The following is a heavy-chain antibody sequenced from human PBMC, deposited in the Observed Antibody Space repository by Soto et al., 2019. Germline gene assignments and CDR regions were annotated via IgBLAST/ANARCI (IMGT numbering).Heavy chain of an antibody. Sequence: EVQLVESGGGLVQPGGSLRLSCAASGFTFSSYAMHWVRQAPGKGLEYVSAISSNGGSTYYANSVKGRFTISRDISKNTLYLQMGSLRAEDMAVYYGARALGYAFDIWGQGTMVTVSS. CDR3: ARALGYAFDI. CDR2: ISSNGGST. D-gene: IGHD7-27*01. J-gene: IGHJ3*02. V-gene: IGHV3-64*01. CDR1: GFTFSSYA.